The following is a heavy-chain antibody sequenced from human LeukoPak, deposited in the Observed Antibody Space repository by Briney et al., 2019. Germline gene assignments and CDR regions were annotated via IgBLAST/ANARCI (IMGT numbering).Heavy chain of an antibody. CDR2: IYTSGST. CDR1: GGSISSYY. CDR3: AREAVAGTVLDY. V-gene: IGHV4-4*07. J-gene: IGHJ4*02. Sequence: SETLSLTCTVSGGSISSYYWSWIRQPAGKGLERIGRIYTSGSTNYNPSLKSRVTMSVDTSKNQFSLKLSSVTAADTAVYYCAREAVAGTVLDYWGQGTLVTVSS. D-gene: IGHD6-19*01.